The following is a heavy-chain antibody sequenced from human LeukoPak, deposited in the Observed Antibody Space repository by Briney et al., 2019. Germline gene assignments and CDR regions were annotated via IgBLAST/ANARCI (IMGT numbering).Heavy chain of an antibody. J-gene: IGHJ4*02. CDR3: ARLLSTMIVVAYPDY. Sequence: SETLSLTCSVSDNSISTSDFYWGWIRQPPGKGLEWIGSIYYRGSTYYNSSLKSRVTISVDTSKKQFSLKLRAVTAADTAVYYCARLLSTMIVVAYPDYWGQGTLVTVSS. V-gene: IGHV4-39*01. D-gene: IGHD3-22*01. CDR2: IYYRGST. CDR1: DNSISTSDFY.